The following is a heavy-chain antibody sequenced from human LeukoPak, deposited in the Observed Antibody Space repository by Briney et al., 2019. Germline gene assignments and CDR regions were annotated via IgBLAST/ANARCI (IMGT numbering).Heavy chain of an antibody. V-gene: IGHV1-8*01. CDR2: MNPSSGNT. Sequence: GASVKVSCKASGYTFTSYDINWVRQATGQGREWMGCMNPSSGNTGYAQKFQGRVTMTRNTSIRTAYIALSSLRSEDTAVYYCARMLGGYYFRGGPYYYYYYMDVWGKGTTVTVSS. CDR3: ARMLGGYYFRGGPYYYYYYMDV. J-gene: IGHJ6*03. CDR1: GYTFTSYD. D-gene: IGHD3-10*02.